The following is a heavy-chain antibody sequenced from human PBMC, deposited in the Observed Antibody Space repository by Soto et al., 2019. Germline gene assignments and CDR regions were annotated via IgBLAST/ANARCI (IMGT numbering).Heavy chain of an antibody. CDR2: IWYDGSNK. Sequence: QVQLVESGGGVVQPGRSLRLSCAASGFTFSSYGMHWVRQAPGKGLEWVAVIWYDGSNKYYADSVKGRFTISRDNSKNTLYLQMNSRRAEDTAVYYCARDQGGWYYYYYYGMDVWGQGTTVTVSS. V-gene: IGHV3-33*01. CDR3: ARDQGGWYYYYYYGMDV. D-gene: IGHD6-19*01. CDR1: GFTFSSYG. J-gene: IGHJ6*02.